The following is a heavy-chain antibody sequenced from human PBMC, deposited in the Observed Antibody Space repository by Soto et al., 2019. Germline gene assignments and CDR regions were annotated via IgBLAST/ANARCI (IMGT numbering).Heavy chain of an antibody. Sequence: SVKVSCKASGFTFTNSAVQWVRQARGQRSDWFGLIVVGSGNTSYVQKFQERVTITRYMSSSTAYMELSSLCSDDTAVYYCAADPWFLEWLVRQNNAFDFWCQGTMVTVSS. J-gene: IGHJ3*01. V-gene: IGHV1-58*01. D-gene: IGHD3-3*01. CDR2: IVVGSGNT. CDR1: GFTFTNSA. CDR3: AADPWFLEWLVRQNNAFDF.